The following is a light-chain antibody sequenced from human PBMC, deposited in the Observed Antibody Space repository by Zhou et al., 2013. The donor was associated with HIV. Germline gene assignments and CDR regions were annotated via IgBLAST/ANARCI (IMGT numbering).Light chain of an antibody. J-gene: IGKJ2*01. CDR1: QSIRNS. Sequence: EIVMTQSPATLSVSPGERATLSCRASQSIRNSLAWYQQKPGQAPRLLIYGASTRATGFPARFSGSGSGTEFTLTISSVQSEDFAVYYCQQYNNWPPYTFGLGDQAGDQT. V-gene: IGKV3-15*01. CDR2: GAS. CDR3: QQYNNWPPYT.